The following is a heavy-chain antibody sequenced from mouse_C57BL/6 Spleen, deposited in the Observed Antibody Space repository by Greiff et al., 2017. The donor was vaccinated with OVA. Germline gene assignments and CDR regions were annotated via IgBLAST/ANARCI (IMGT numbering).Heavy chain of an antibody. V-gene: IGHV2-4*01. J-gene: IGHJ3*01. CDR2: IWSGGST. D-gene: IGHD2-4*01. CDR3: AKTDYDYEGFAY. CDR1: GFSFTSYG. Sequence: VQLVESGPGLVQPSQRLSITCTVSGFSFTSYGVHWVRQPPGKGLEWLGVIWSGGSTDYNAAFISRLSISKDNSKSQVFFKMNSLQADDTAIYYCAKTDYDYEGFAYWGQGTLVTVSA.